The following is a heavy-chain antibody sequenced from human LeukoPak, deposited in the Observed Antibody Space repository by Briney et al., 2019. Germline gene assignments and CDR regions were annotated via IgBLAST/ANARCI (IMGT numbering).Heavy chain of an antibody. J-gene: IGHJ3*02. Sequence: SETLSLTCTVSGGSISSYYWSWIRQPPGKGLEWIGYIYYSGSTNYNPSLKSRVTISVDTSKNQFSLKLSSVTAADTAVYYCAREGAADAFDIWGQGTMVTVSS. CDR1: GGSISSYY. D-gene: IGHD6-13*01. V-gene: IGHV4-59*12. CDR3: AREGAADAFDI. CDR2: IYYSGST.